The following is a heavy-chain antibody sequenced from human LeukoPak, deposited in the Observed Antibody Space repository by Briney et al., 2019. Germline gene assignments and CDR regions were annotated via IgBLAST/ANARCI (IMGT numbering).Heavy chain of an antibody. CDR1: GYTFTSYH. V-gene: IGHV1-46*01. Sequence: ASVKVSCKASGYTFTSYHMHWVRQAPGQGLEWMGIINPSGGSATYEQNFQGRVAMTRDTSTSTVYMELSSLRSEDTAVYYCARGLGSGSYYGYWGQGTLVTVSS. CDR3: ARGLGSGSYYGY. CDR2: INPSGGSA. D-gene: IGHD3-10*01. J-gene: IGHJ4*02.